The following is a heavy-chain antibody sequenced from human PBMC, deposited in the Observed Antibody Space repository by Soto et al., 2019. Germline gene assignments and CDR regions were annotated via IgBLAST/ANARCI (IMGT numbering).Heavy chain of an antibody. CDR2: IISLFGSP. J-gene: IGHJ4*02. CDR1: GVTFSRNV. Sequence: GASVKVSCKSSGVTFSRNVISWVRQAPGQGLEWMGGIISLFGSPKYAQKFQDRVTIIADESTSTVYMELSSLRSEDTAIYYCARGYDAEGFDYWXQGTLVTVSS. D-gene: IGHD5-12*01. CDR3: ARGYDAEGFDY. V-gene: IGHV1-69*13.